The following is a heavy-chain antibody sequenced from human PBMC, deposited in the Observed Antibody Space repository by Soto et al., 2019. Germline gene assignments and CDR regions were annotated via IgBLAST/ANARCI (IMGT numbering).Heavy chain of an antibody. CDR2: IYHSGST. J-gene: IGHJ4*01. D-gene: IGHD1-26*01. CDR3: AIYVYSYSARFFDY. Sequence: SETLCLTCAVSGHSISSGFYYWGWIRQPPGKGLEGIGSIYHSGSTYYNPSLKSRVPMSVDTSKNQLSRKMSSVTAADTAVYYCAIYVYSYSARFFDYRCQGTLVTLS. CDR1: GHSISSGFYY. V-gene: IGHV4-38-2*01.